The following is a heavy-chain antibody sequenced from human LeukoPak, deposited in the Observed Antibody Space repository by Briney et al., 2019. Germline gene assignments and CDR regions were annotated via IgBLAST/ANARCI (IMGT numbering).Heavy chain of an antibody. CDR2: ISSNGGST. CDR3: ARGEIAVAVDY. D-gene: IGHD6-19*01. CDR1: GFTFSSYA. J-gene: IGHJ4*02. Sequence: PGGSLRLPCAASGFTFSSYAMHWVRQAPGKGLEYVSAISSNGGSTYYANSVKGRFTISRDNSKNTLYLQMGSLRAEDMAVYYCARGEIAVAVDYWGQGTLVTVSS. V-gene: IGHV3-64*01.